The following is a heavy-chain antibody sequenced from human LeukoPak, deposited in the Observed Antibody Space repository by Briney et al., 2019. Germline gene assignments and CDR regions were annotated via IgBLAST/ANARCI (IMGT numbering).Heavy chain of an antibody. J-gene: IGHJ1*01. CDR1: GGSFSGYY. D-gene: IGHD3-10*01. CDR2: INHSGST. V-gene: IGHV4-34*01. Sequence: SETLSLTCAVYGGSFSGYYWSWIRQPPGKGLEWIGEINHSGSTNYNPSLKSRVTISVDTSKNQFSLKLSSVTAADTAVYYCARSRMVRGVRSRAYFQHWGQGTLVTVSS. CDR3: ARSRMVRGVRSRAYFQH.